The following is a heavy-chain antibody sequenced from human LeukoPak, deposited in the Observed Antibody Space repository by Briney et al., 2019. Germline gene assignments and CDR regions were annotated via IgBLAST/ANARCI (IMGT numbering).Heavy chain of an antibody. D-gene: IGHD5-18*01. V-gene: IGHV3-11*01. CDR2: ISSSGSTI. CDR3: ARVTLQLWHGMDV. Sequence: GGSLRLSCAASGFTFSDYYMGWIRQAPGKGLEWVSYISSSGSTIYYADSVKGRFTISRDNAKNSLYLQMNSLRAEDTAVYYCARVTLQLWHGMDVWGQGTTVTVSS. CDR1: GFTFSDYY. J-gene: IGHJ6*02.